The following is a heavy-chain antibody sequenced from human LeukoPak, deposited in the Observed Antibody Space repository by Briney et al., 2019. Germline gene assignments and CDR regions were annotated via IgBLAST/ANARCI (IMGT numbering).Heavy chain of an antibody. CDR1: GYTFAGHW. Sequence: ASVIVSCKASGYTFAGHWIHWVRQAPGQGLEWMASITPYNGDRSSAQRFQDRVTMTLDTSISTPYMELSRLTFDDTAVYYCARDCDGCQGAFDIWGQGTMVSVSS. J-gene: IGHJ3*02. CDR2: ITPYNGDR. V-gene: IGHV1-2*02. D-gene: IGHD2-21*01. CDR3: ARDCDGCQGAFDI.